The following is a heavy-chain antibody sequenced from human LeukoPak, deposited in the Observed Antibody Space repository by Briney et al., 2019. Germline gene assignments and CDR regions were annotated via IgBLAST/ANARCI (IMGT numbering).Heavy chain of an antibody. D-gene: IGHD3-16*01. Sequence: SETLSLTCTVSGGSISSSSYYWGWIRQPPGKGLEWVGSIYYSGGTYYNPSLKSRVTISVDTSKNQFSLKPSSVTAADTAVYYCARRLWGGWFDPWGQGTLVTVSS. CDR3: ARRLWGGWFDP. CDR1: GGSISSSSYY. J-gene: IGHJ5*02. V-gene: IGHV4-39*01. CDR2: IYYSGGT.